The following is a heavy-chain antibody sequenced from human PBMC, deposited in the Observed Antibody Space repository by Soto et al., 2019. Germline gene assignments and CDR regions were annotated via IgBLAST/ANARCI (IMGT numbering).Heavy chain of an antibody. CDR3: ARVPDR. V-gene: IGHV4-30-2*01. CDR1: GVSISSGGYS. CDR2: IYHSGNT. D-gene: IGHD2-2*01. J-gene: IGHJ5*02. Sequence: TLSLTCALSGVSISSGGYSWSWIRQPPGKGLEWIGYIYHSGNTYYNPSLKSRLTISLDRSKNQFSLKLSSVTAADTAVYYCARVPDRWGQGTLVTVSS.